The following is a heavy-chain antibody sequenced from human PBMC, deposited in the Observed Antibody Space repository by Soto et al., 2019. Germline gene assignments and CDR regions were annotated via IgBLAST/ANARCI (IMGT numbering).Heavy chain of an antibody. CDR3: ARDAAVGLFDY. Sequence: QVQLVQSGAEVKKPGASVKVSCKASGYTFSSYGISWVRQAPGQGLEWMGWISAYNGNTKYAQKFQGRVTMTTDTTTSTAYMELRSLISDDTAVYYCARDAAVGLFDYWGQGTLVTVSS. CDR2: ISAYNGNT. CDR1: GYTFSSYG. V-gene: IGHV1-18*01. J-gene: IGHJ4*02. D-gene: IGHD1-26*01.